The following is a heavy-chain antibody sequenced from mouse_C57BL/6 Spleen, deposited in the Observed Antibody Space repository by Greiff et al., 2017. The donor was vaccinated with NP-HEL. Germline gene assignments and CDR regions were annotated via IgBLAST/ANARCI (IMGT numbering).Heavy chain of an antibody. CDR3: ARSSYEYGMDY. CDR2: IYPGDGDT. V-gene: IGHV1-80*01. CDR1: GSAFSSYW. D-gene: IGHD2-4*01. J-gene: IGHJ2*01. Sequence: QVQLQQSGAELVKPGASVKISCKASGSAFSSYWMNWVKQRPGKGLEWIGQIYPGDGDTNYNGKFKGKATLTADKSSSTDYMQLSSLTSEDSAVYFCARSSYEYGMDYWGQGTTRTVSS.